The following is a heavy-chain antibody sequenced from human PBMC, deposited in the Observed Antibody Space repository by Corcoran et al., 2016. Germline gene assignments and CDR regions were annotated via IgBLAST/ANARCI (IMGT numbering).Heavy chain of an antibody. CDR3: AREFGDIVGATMGHWFDP. J-gene: IGHJ5*02. CDR2: INAGNGNT. Sequence: QVQLVQSGVEVKKPGASVKVSCKASGYTFTSYAMHWVRQAPGQRLEWMGWINAGNGNTKYSQKFQGRVTITRDTSASTAYMELSSLRSEDTDVDYGAREFGDIVGATMGHWFDPWGQGTLVTVSS. D-gene: IGHD1-26*01. V-gene: IGHV1-3*01. CDR1: GYTFTSYA.